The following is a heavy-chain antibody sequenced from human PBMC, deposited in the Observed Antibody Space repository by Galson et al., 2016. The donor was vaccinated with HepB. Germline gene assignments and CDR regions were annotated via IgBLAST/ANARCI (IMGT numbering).Heavy chain of an antibody. V-gene: IGHV4-34*01. Sequence: ETLSLTCAVSGGSFINYYWSWIRQPPGKGLEWLGDIHHSGSTNYNPSLKSRVTISVDTSKNQFSLQLSPVTAADTAVYYCAGGRYSSSWHRAPDYFDYWGQGTLVTVSS. D-gene: IGHD6-13*01. CDR1: GGSFINYY. CDR3: AGGRYSSSWHRAPDYFDY. J-gene: IGHJ4*02. CDR2: IHHSGST.